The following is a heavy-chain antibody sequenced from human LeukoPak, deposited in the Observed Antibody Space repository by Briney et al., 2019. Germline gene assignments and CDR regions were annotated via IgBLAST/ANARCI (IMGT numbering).Heavy chain of an antibody. CDR1: GFTFSNAW. J-gene: IGHJ4*02. CDR3: TLEWSGSYFVDY. Sequence: PGGSLRLSCSASGFTFSNAWMSWVRQAPGKGLEWVGRIKSRTDGGTTDYAAPVKGRFTISRDDSKNTLYLQMNSLKTEDTAVYYCTLEWSGSYFVDYWGQGTLVTVSS. V-gene: IGHV3-15*01. D-gene: IGHD1-26*01. CDR2: IKSRTDGGTT.